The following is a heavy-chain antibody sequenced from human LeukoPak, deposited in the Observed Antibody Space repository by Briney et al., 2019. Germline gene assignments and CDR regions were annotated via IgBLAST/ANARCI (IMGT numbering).Heavy chain of an antibody. CDR3: ARGLQSDY. V-gene: IGHV3-30*02. CDR1: GFTFSSYG. CDR2: IRNDGSNK. Sequence: GGSLRLSCAASGFTFSSYGMHWVRRAPGKGLEWVAFIRNDGSNKYYVNSVKGRFTISRDKSKNTLYMQMNSLRAEDTAVYYCARGLQSDYWGQGTLVTVSS. D-gene: IGHD5-24*01. J-gene: IGHJ4*02.